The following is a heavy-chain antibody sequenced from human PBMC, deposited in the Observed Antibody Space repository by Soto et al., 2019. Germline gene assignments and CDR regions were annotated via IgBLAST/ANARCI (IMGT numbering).Heavy chain of an antibody. CDR2: SIPIFGTA. J-gene: IGHJ6*02. Sequence: VASVKVSCKASGGTFSSYPITWVRQAPGEGLEWMGGSIPIFGTANYTQKFQGRVTISVDESTSTAYMELSSLRSEDTAVYYCARGRGYSGDDHYYYFDMDVWGQGTTVTVSS. D-gene: IGHD5-12*01. CDR1: GGTFSSYP. CDR3: ARGRGYSGDDHYYYFDMDV. V-gene: IGHV1-69*13.